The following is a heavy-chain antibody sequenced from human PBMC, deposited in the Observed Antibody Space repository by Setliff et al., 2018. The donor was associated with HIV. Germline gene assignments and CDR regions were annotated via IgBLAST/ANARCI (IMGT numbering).Heavy chain of an antibody. D-gene: IGHD6-13*01. V-gene: IGHV4-4*07. CDR2: IYTSGST. CDR3: ARSPGIAAAVGNYYYYMDV. CDR1: GGSISSYY. Sequence: SETLSLTCTVSGGSISSYYWSWIRQPAGKGLEWIGRIYTSGSTNYNPSLKSRVTMSVDTSKNQFSLKLSSVTAADTAVYYCARSPGIAAAVGNYYYYMDVWGKGTTVTSP. J-gene: IGHJ6*03.